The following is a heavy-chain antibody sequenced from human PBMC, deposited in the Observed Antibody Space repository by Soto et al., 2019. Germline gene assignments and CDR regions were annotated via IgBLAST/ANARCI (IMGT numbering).Heavy chain of an antibody. CDR3: VKDSPILMTTRLDEYFQL. Sequence: GSLRISCAASGFIISSYSISWVRQAPGKGLEWVSVISGSGESAYYADSVKGRFNIFRDNSKNMVHLQMKSLRADDTAVYYCVKDSPILMTTRLDEYFQLWGQGTLLT. CDR2: ISGSGESA. J-gene: IGHJ1*01. V-gene: IGHV3-23*01. D-gene: IGHD4-17*01. CDR1: GFIISSYS.